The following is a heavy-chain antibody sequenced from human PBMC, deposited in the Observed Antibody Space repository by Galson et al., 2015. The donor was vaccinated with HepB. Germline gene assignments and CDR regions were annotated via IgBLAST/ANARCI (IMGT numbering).Heavy chain of an antibody. CDR3: ARLKYYGGIFDY. CDR1: GYTFTGYY. J-gene: IGHJ4*02. D-gene: IGHD4-23*01. V-gene: IGHV1-2*02. Sequence: SVKVSCKASGYTFTGYYMHWVRQAPGQGLEWMGWINPNSGGTNYAQEFQGRVTMTRDTSISTAYMELSRLRSDDTAVYYCARLKYYGGIFDYWGQGTLVTVSS. CDR2: INPNSGGT.